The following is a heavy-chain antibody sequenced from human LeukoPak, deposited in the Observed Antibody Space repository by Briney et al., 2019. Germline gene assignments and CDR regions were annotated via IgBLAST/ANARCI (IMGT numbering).Heavy chain of an antibody. V-gene: IGHV3-64D*06. D-gene: IGHD6-13*01. CDR3: VKEAAFYDH. Sequence: GGSLRLSCSASGFSFSRSPMHWGRQAPGKGLEYVSAISSDGVSTYYGASVKGRFTISRDNSKNTLYLQMSSLRVEDTALYYCVKEAAFYDHWGPGTLVTVSS. CDR2: ISSDGVST. J-gene: IGHJ5*02. CDR1: GFSFSRSP.